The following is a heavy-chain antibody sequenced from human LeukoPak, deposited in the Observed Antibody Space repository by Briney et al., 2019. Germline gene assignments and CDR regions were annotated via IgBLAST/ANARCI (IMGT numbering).Heavy chain of an antibody. V-gene: IGHV3-33*06. CDR3: AKGAGRDSSGWYWYFDL. CDR2: IWYDGSYK. J-gene: IGHJ2*01. Sequence: GGSLRLSCAASGFTFSSYGMHWVRQAPGKGLEWVAVIWYDGSYKYYADSVKGRFTISRDNSKNTLYLQMNSLRAEDTAVYYCAKGAGRDSSGWYWYFDLWGRGTVVTVSS. D-gene: IGHD6-19*01. CDR1: GFTFSSYG.